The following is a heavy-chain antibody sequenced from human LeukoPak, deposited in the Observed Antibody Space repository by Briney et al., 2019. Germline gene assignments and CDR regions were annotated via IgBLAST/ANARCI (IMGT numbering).Heavy chain of an antibody. V-gene: IGHV3-7*01. J-gene: IGHJ4*02. CDR3: ARRYCGGDCHSPYFVY. CDR2: IMQDGSEK. CDR1: GFTFSNYW. Sequence: GGSLRLSCAASGFTFSNYWMSWVRQAPGKGLEWVANIMQDGSEKYYVDSVKGRFTISRDNAKNSLYLQMNSLRAEDTAVYYCARRYCGGDCHSPYFVYWGQGTLVTVSS. D-gene: IGHD2-21*02.